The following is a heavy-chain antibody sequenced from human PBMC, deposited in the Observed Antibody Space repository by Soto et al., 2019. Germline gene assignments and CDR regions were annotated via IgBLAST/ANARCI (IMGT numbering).Heavy chain of an antibody. D-gene: IGHD6-19*01. J-gene: IGHJ4*02. CDR1: GYTFTSYG. CDR3: ARAFSPKVAGTFDY. CDR2: ISAYNGNT. V-gene: IGHV1-18*01. Sequence: QVQLVQSGAEVKKPGASVKVSCKASGYTFTSYGISWVRQAPGQGLEWMGWISAYNGNTNYAQKLQGRVTMTTDTATSPAYMELRSLRSDDTDVYYCARAFSPKVAGTFDYWGQGTLVTVSS.